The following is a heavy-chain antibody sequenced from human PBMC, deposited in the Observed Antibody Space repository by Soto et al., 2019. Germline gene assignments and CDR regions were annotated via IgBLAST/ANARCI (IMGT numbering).Heavy chain of an antibody. CDR1: GFTFSSYG. D-gene: IGHD6-19*01. J-gene: IGHJ4*02. Sequence: QVQLVESGGGVVQPGRSLRLSCAASGFTFSSYGMHWVRQAPGKGLEWVAVISYDGSNKYYADSVKGRFTISRDNSKNTLYLQMNSLRAEDTAVYYCAKEVRGWLVLFVDYWGQGTLVTVSS. CDR3: AKEVRGWLVLFVDY. V-gene: IGHV3-30*18. CDR2: ISYDGSNK.